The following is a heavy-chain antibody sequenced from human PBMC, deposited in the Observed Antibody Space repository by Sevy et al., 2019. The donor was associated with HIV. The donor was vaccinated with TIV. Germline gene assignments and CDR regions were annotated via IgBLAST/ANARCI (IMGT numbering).Heavy chain of an antibody. CDR1: TFTFGHYA. Sequence: GGSLRLSCAASTFTFGHYAMHWVRQAPGKGLQWVAGISYEGSNEYYTDSVKGRFTISRDNSKNTLNLEMNNLRVEDTALYYCARDWGTPPTAILYYFDFSGQGISVTVSS. CDR3: ARDWGTPPTAILYYFDF. CDR2: ISYEGSNE. J-gene: IGHJ4*02. D-gene: IGHD3-16*01. V-gene: IGHV3-30*04.